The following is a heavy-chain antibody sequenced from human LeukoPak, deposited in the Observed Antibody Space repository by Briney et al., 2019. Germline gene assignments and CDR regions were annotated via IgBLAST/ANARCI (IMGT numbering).Heavy chain of an antibody. D-gene: IGHD6-13*01. CDR2: ISSSSSYI. V-gene: IGHV3-21*01. CDR3: ARAREQQLNGMDV. J-gene: IGHJ6*02. CDR1: GFTFSSYS. Sequence: GGSLRLSCAASGFTFSSYSMHWVRQAPGKGLEWVSSISSSSSYIYYADSVKGRFTISRDNAKNSLYLQMNSLRAEDTAVYYCARAREQQLNGMDVWGQGTTVTVSS.